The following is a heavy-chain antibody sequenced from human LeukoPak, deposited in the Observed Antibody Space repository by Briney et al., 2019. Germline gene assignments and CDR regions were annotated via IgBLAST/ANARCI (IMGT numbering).Heavy chain of an antibody. CDR1: VFSLSDYP. V-gene: IGHV3-11*05. J-gene: IGHJ4*01. CDR3: ARDYYVSGRLGYVLE. D-gene: IGHD3-10*01. Sequence: GGSLRLSCTASVFSLSDYPKSGIRQAPGKGLEWVSHISSSSSYTNYADSVKGRFTISRDNAKNSLYLQMNSLRVEDTAVYYCARDYYVSGRLGYVLERGHGALVTVSS. CDR2: ISSSSSYT.